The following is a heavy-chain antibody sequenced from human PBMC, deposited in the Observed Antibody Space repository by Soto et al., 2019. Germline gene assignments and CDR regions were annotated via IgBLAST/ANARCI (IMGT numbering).Heavy chain of an antibody. V-gene: IGHV1-3*01. CDR2: INAGNGNT. CDR1: GYSFTCYG. Sequence: AKAEVSGKGYGYSFTCYGISLESQGPGQRLGWMGWINAGNGNTKYSQKFQGRVTITRDTSASTAYMELSSLRSEDTAVYYCASSYSNYALIDFYFYGMDASGQ. CDR3: ASSYSNYALIDFYFYGMDA. D-gene: IGHD4-4*01. J-gene: IGHJ6*02.